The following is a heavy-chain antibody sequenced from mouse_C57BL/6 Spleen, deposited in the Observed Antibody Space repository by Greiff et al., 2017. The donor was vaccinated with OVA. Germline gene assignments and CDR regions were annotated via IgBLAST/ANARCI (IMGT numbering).Heavy chain of an antibody. CDR1: GYTFTSYW. D-gene: IGHD2-1*01. J-gene: IGHJ4*01. CDR3: ARDGNYDAMDY. V-gene: IGHV1-52*01. Sequence: QVQLQQPGAELVRPGSSVKLSCKASGYTFTSYWMHWVKQRPIQGLEWIGNIDPSDSETHYNQKFKDKATLTVDKSSSTAYMQLSSLASEDSAVYYCARDGNYDAMDYGGQGTSVTVSS. CDR2: IDPSDSET.